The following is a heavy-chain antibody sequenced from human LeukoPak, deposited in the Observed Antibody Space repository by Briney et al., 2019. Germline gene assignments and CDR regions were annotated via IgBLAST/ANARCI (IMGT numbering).Heavy chain of an antibody. Sequence: SVKVSCKASGGTFSSYAISWVRRAPGQGLEWMGGIIPIFGTANYAQKFQGRVTITTDESTSTAYMELSSLRSEDTAVYYCARSLAWLQGDYYYYYYMDVWGKGTTVTVSS. CDR1: GGTFSSYA. V-gene: IGHV1-69*05. CDR3: ARSLAWLQGDYYYYYYMDV. CDR2: IIPIFGTA. D-gene: IGHD5-12*01. J-gene: IGHJ6*03.